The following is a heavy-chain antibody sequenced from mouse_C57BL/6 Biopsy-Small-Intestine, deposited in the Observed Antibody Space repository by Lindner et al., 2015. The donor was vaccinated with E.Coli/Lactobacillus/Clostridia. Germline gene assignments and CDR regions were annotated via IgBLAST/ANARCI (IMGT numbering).Heavy chain of an antibody. CDR3: TGGGAWFAY. V-gene: IGHV14-4*01. CDR2: IDPENGDT. J-gene: IGHJ3*01. CDR1: GFNIKDDY. Sequence: VQLQESGAXLVRPGASAKLSCTASGFNIKDDYMHWVKQRPEQGLEWIGWIDPENGDTEYASKFQGKATITADTSSNTAYLQLSSLTSEDTAVYYCTGGGAWFAYWGQGTLVTVSA.